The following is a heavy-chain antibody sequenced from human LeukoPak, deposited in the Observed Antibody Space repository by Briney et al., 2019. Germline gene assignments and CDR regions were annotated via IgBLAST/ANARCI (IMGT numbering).Heavy chain of an antibody. CDR2: ISWNSGSI. Sequence: GRSLRLSCAASGFTFDDYAMHWVRQAPGKGLEWASGISWNSGSIGYADSVKGRFTISRDNAKNSLYLQMNSLRAEDMALYYCAKGLSIAAADAFDIWGQGTMVTVSS. CDR3: AKGLSIAAADAFDI. V-gene: IGHV3-9*03. J-gene: IGHJ3*02. CDR1: GFTFDDYA. D-gene: IGHD6-13*01.